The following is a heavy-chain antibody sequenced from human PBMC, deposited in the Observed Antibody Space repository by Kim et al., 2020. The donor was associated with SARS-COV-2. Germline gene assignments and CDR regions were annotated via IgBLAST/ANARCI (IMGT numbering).Heavy chain of an antibody. CDR3: ARDSAVAGFFY. V-gene: IGHV3-33*05. CDR2: ISYDGSNK. J-gene: IGHJ4*02. D-gene: IGHD6-19*01. Sequence: GGSLRLSCAASGFTFSSYGMHWVRQAPGKGLEWVAVISYDGSNKYYADSVKGRFTISRDNSKNTLYLQMNSLRAEDTAVYYCARDSAVAGFFYWGQGTLVTVSS. CDR1: GFTFSSYG.